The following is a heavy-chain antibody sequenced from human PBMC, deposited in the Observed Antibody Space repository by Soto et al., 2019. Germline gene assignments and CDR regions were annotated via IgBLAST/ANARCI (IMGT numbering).Heavy chain of an antibody. V-gene: IGHV3-53*01. D-gene: IGHD3-3*01. CDR2: IYSGGST. CDR3: ARELSADFWSGYSPPSNWFDP. Sequence: GGPLRLSCADSGFTVSRKYMSWVRRAPGKGLERVSVIYSGGSTYYADSVKGRFTISRDNSKNTLYLQMNSLRAEDTAVYYCARELSADFWSGYSPPSNWFDPWGQGTLVTVSS. CDR1: GFTVSRKY. J-gene: IGHJ5*02.